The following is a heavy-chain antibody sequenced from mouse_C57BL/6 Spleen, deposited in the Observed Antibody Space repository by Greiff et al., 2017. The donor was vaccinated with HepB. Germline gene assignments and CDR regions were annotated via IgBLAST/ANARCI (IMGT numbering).Heavy chain of an antibody. D-gene: IGHD3-2*02. Sequence: EVQRVESGGDLVKPGGSLKLSCAASGFTFSSYGMSWVRQTPDKRLEWVATISSGGSYTYYPDSVKGRFTISRDNAKNTLYLQMSSLKSEDTAMYYCARRAQATSHYFDYWGQGTTLTVSS. CDR2: ISSGGSYT. CDR3: ARRAQATSHYFDY. CDR1: GFTFSSYG. J-gene: IGHJ2*01. V-gene: IGHV5-6*01.